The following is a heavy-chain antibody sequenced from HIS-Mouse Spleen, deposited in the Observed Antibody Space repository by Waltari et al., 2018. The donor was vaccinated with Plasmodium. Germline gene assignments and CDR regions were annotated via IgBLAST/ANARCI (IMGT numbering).Heavy chain of an antibody. CDR3: ARGGGRAIVATIPFDY. J-gene: IGHJ4*02. Sequence: QVQLQQWGAGLLKPSETLSLTCAVYGGSFSGYYWSWIRQPPGKGLDGIGEINHRGSTNSTPSRKSRVTISVDTSQNQFSLKLSSVTAADTAVYYCARGGGRAIVATIPFDYWGQGTLVTVSS. CDR1: GGSFSGYY. CDR2: INHRGST. V-gene: IGHV4-34*01. D-gene: IGHD5-12*01.